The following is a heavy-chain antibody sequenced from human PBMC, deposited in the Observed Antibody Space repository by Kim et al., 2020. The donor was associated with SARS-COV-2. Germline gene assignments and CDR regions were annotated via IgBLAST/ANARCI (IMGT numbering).Heavy chain of an antibody. V-gene: IGHV3-53*01. D-gene: IGHD2-2*01. J-gene: IGHJ4*02. Sequence: GRFTISRDNSKNTLYLQMNSLRAEDTAVYYCARILDNCSSTSCYLETLFYWGQGTLVTVSS. CDR3: ARILDNCSSTSCYLETLFY.